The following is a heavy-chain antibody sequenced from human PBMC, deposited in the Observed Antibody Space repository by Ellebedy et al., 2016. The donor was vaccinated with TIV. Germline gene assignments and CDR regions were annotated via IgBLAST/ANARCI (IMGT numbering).Heavy chain of an antibody. V-gene: IGHV3-23*01. D-gene: IGHD3-10*01. J-gene: IGHJ4*02. CDR3: AKMSRASVGDSEY. CDR1: GFSFSSYA. CDR2: ISGSGDDT. Sequence: GESLKISCAASGFSFSSYAMSWVRQAPGKGLEWLSAISGSGDDTYYADSVKGRFTISRDNSKNTLFLQMSSLRGEDTAVYYCAKMSRASVGDSEYWGQGTLVTVSS.